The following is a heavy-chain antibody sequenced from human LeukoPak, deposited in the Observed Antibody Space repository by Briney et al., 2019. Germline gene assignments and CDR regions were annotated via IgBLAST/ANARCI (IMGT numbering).Heavy chain of an antibody. CDR3: ARQAAAANDFDY. CDR1: GFAVSSNY. Sequence: GGSLRLSCAASGFAVSSNYIGWVRQAPGKGLEGVSLIYPSGTTYSTDSVKGRFTISRDNSKNTLYLQMNSLRAEDTAVYYCARQAAAANDFDYWGQGTLVTVSS. D-gene: IGHD6-13*01. J-gene: IGHJ4*02. CDR2: IYPSGTT. V-gene: IGHV3-66*02.